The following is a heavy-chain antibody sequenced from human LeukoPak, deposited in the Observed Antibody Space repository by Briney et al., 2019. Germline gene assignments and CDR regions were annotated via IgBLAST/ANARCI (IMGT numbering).Heavy chain of an antibody. CDR3: ARVYSSGWYPYYYYYMDV. Sequence: SETLSLTCTVSGYSISSGYYWGWIRRPPGKGLEWIGSIYHSGSTYYNPSLKSRVTISVDTSKNQFSLKLSSVTAADTAVYYCARVYSSGWYPYYYYYMDVWGKGTTVTISS. CDR2: IYHSGST. CDR1: GYSISSGYY. D-gene: IGHD6-19*01. V-gene: IGHV4-38-2*02. J-gene: IGHJ6*03.